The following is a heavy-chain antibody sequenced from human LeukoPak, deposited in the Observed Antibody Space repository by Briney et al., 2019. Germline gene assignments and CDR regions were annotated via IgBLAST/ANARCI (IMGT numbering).Heavy chain of an antibody. D-gene: IGHD2-8*02. Sequence: VGSLRLSRAPSGFTFCGYAMSWVSHAPGEGVGCVSAICGSGGSTYYADSAKSRFTISRDTSKNQLYLQMSSLTAEDTAVYYCARIQTGGNYDFDYWGQGTLVTVSS. V-gene: IGHV3-23*01. CDR3: ARIQTGGNYDFDY. CDR1: GFTFCGYA. CDR2: ICGSGGST. J-gene: IGHJ4*02.